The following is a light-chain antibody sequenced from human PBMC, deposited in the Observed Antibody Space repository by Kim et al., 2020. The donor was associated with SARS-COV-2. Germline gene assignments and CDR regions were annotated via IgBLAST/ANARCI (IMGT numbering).Light chain of an antibody. CDR3: QQSYSTPRT. J-gene: IGKJ1*01. Sequence: ASVADRVPITCRASQRISSYLNWYQQKPGKAPKLLIYAASSLQSGVPPRFSGSGSGTDFTLTISSLQPEDFATYYCQQSYSTPRTFGQGTKVDIK. CDR2: AAS. V-gene: IGKV1-39*01. CDR1: QRISSY.